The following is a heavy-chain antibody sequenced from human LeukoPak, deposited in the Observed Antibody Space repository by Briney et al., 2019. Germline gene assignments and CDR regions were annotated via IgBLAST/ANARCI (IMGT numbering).Heavy chain of an antibody. CDR2: IIPILGIA. V-gene: IGHV1-69*04. CDR3: AREIERDSRARGDY. CDR1: GGTFSSYA. J-gene: IGHJ4*02. D-gene: IGHD3-10*01. Sequence: GSSVKVSCKASGGTFSSYAISWVRQAPGQGLEWMGRIIPILGIANYAQKFQGRVTITADKSTSTAYMELSSLRSEDTAVYYCAREIERDSRARGDYWGQGTLVTVSS.